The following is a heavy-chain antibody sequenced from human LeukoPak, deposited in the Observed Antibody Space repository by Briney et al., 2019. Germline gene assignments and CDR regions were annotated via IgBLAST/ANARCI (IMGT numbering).Heavy chain of an antibody. Sequence: SETLSLTCTVSGGSINSGDYYWSWIRQPPGKGLEWIGYIYYSGTTYYNPSLQSRVTISLDTSKNQFSLNLSSVTAADTAVYYCARKQLTGSFDYWGQGTLVTVSS. CDR1: GGSINSGDYY. CDR2: IYYSGTT. CDR3: ARKQLTGSFDY. D-gene: IGHD6-13*01. J-gene: IGHJ4*02. V-gene: IGHV4-30-4*01.